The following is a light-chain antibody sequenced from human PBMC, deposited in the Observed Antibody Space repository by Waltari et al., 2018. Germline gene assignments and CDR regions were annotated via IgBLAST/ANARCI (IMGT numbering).Light chain of an antibody. CDR2: KAN. CDR1: SGSLSTTSY. V-gene: IGLV8-61*01. CDR3: ALHMGSGIWV. Sequence: QTVVTQEPSLSVSPGGTVTPTCALSSGSLSTTSYATWYQQTPGQSPRTLVYKANARSSGVPDRFSGSILGNTAALTITGAQADDESDYYCALHMGSGIWVFGGGTKLTVL. J-gene: IGLJ3*02.